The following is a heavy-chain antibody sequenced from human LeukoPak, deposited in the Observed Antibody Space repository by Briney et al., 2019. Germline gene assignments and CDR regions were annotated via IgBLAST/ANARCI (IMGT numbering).Heavy chain of an antibody. CDR3: AKALVLLRFDP. CDR1: GFTFSSYA. D-gene: IGHD3-10*01. Sequence: GGSLRLSCAASGFTFSSYAMSWVRQAPGKGLEWVSAISGSGGSTYYADSVKGRFTISRDSSKNTLYLQMNSLRAEDMAVYYCAKALVLLRFDPWGQGTLVTVSS. J-gene: IGHJ5*02. V-gene: IGHV3-23*01. CDR2: ISGSGGST.